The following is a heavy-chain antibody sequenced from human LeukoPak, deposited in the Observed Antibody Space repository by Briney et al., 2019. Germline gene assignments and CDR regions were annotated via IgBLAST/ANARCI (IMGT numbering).Heavy chain of an antibody. V-gene: IGHV3-30-3*01. J-gene: IGHJ3*02. D-gene: IGHD5-24*01. CDR3: ARPAPRWLQLGAFDI. CDR2: ISYDGSNK. CDR1: GFTFSSYA. Sequence: GRSLRLSCAASGFTFSSYAMHWARQAPGKGLEWVAVISYDGSNKYYADSVKGRFTISRDNSKNTLYLQMNSLRAEDTAVYYCARPAPRWLQLGAFDIWGQGTMVTVSS.